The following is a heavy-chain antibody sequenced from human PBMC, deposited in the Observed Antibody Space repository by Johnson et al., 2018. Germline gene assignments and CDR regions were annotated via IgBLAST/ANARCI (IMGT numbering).Heavy chain of an antibody. CDR2: ISSSGSTI. CDR3: AKLGDGFDI. CDR1: GIAFSDCY. D-gene: IGHD1-26*01. Sequence: QVQLVESGGGVVQPGGSLRLSCVASGIAFSDCYMTWIRQAPGKGLEWLSYISSSGSTIYYADSVKGRFNISRDDAKNSLYLQMNSLRAEDMAVYYCAKLGDGFDIWGQGTMVTVSS. J-gene: IGHJ3*02. V-gene: IGHV3-11*04.